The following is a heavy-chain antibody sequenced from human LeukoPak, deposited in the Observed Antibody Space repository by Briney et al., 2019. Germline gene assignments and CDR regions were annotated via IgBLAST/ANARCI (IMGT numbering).Heavy chain of an antibody. D-gene: IGHD6-13*01. V-gene: IGHV3-23*01. CDR2: INAGGGET. CDR3: AKIDVAEYAFDI. CDR1: GFTFSTHV. J-gene: IGHJ3*02. Sequence: PGGSLRLSCAASGFTFSTHVMSWVRQAPGKGLEWVSTINAGGGETHYTDSVKGRFTISRDNSKNTVYLQMNSLRAEDTAVYYCAKIDVAEYAFDIWGQGTMVTVSS.